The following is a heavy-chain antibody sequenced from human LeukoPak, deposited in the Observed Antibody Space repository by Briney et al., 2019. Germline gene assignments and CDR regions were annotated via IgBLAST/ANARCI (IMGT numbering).Heavy chain of an antibody. Sequence: GGSLRLSCAASGFTFSSYGMHWVRQAPGKGLEWVAVIWYDGSNKYYADSVKGRFTISRDNSKNTLYLQMNSLRAEDTAVYYCAKDPQRYHRRYYYYGMDVWGQGTTVTVSS. CDR2: IWYDGSNK. V-gene: IGHV3-33*06. CDR3: AKDPQRYHRRYYYYGMDV. J-gene: IGHJ6*02. D-gene: IGHD1-14*01. CDR1: GFTFSSYG.